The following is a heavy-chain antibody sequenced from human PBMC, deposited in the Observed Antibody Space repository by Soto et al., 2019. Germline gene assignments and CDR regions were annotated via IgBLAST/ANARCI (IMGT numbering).Heavy chain of an antibody. Sequence: ASETLSLTCTVSGASISGFYWSWIRKSAGKGLEWIGRIYATGTTDYNPSLKSRVMMSVDTSKKQFSLKLRSVTAADTAVYYCVRDGTKTLRDWFDPWGQGMSVTVSS. CDR1: GASISGFY. CDR3: VRDGTKTLRDWFDP. D-gene: IGHD1-1*01. V-gene: IGHV4-4*07. J-gene: IGHJ5*02. CDR2: IYATGTT.